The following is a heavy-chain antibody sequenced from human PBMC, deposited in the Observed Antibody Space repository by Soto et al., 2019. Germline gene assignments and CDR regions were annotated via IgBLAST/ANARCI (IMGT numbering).Heavy chain of an antibody. CDR3: AQGDTTMITDYYAMDV. CDR2: ISGSGGSE. V-gene: IGHV3-23*01. D-gene: IGHD5-18*01. CDR1: GFTFTSYA. J-gene: IGHJ6*02. Sequence: GGSLRLSCAVSGFTFTSYAMTWVRQAPGKGLEWVSAISGSGGSEFYADSVKGRFTISRDNSKNTLYLQMKSLRAEDTALYYCAQGDTTMITDYYAMDVWGQGTTVTVSS.